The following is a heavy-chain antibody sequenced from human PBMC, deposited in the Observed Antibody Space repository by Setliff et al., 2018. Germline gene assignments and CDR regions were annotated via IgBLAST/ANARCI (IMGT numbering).Heavy chain of an antibody. Sequence: SETLSLTCTVSGYSISSGYIWGWIRQPPGKGLEWVGNIGHTGSINYNPSLKSRLTISRDTSKNQFSLKLSSVTAADTAVYYCARDLGHGGDSDYWGRGILVTVSS. J-gene: IGHJ4*02. CDR2: IGHTGSI. D-gene: IGHD2-21*02. CDR3: ARDLGHGGDSDY. CDR1: GYSISSGYI. V-gene: IGHV4-38-2*02.